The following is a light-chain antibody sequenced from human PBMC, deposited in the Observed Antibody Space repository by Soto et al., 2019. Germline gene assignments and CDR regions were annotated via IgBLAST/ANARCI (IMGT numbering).Light chain of an antibody. Sequence: EIVITQSPSTLSVSPGKRATLSCRASQSVSSNLAWYQQKPGQAPRLLIYDASTRATGTPARFSGSGSGTKFTLSISSLQSEDFAVYSCQQYNNWPITFGQGTRLEIK. J-gene: IGKJ5*01. CDR1: QSVSSN. CDR3: QQYNNWPIT. CDR2: DAS. V-gene: IGKV3D-15*01.